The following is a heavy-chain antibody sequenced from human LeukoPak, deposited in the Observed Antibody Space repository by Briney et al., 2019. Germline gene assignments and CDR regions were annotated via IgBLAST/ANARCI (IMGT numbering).Heavy chain of an antibody. CDR3: VRSTSGWYPHFDC. Sequence: ASVKVSCTASGYTFTGYHMHWVRQAPGQGLEWMGWSNPDIGGTNYAQKFQDRVTMTRDTSISTAYMELSRLTSDDTAVYYCVRSTSGWYPHFDCWGQGTLVTGSS. D-gene: IGHD6-19*01. CDR1: GYTFTGYH. CDR2: SNPDIGGT. V-gene: IGHV1-2*02. J-gene: IGHJ4*02.